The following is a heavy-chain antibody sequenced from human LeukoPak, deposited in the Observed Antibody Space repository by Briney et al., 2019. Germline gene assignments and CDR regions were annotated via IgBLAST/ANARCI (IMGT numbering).Heavy chain of an antibody. D-gene: IGHD6-19*01. Sequence: LETLSLTCAVYGGSFSGYYWSWIRQPPGKGLEWIGEINRSGSTNYNPSLKSRVTISVDTSKNQFSLKLSSVTAADTAVYYCARFGYSSGWYYFDYWGQGTLVTVSS. CDR3: ARFGYSSGWYYFDY. J-gene: IGHJ4*02. CDR1: GGSFSGYY. CDR2: INRSGST. V-gene: IGHV4-34*01.